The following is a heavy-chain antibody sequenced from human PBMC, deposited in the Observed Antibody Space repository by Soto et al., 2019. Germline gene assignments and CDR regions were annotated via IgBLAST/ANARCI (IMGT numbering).Heavy chain of an antibody. V-gene: IGHV3-23*01. CDR2: ISGSGGST. J-gene: IGHJ6*03. Sequence: TGGSLRLSCAASGFTFSSYAMSWVRQAPGKGLEWVSAISGSGGSTYYADSVKGRFTISRDNSKNTLYLQMNSLRAEDTAVYYCANSPRGDQLVSYYYYYMDVWGKGTTVTVSS. CDR3: ANSPRGDQLVSYYYYYMDV. CDR1: GFTFSSYA. D-gene: IGHD2-2*01.